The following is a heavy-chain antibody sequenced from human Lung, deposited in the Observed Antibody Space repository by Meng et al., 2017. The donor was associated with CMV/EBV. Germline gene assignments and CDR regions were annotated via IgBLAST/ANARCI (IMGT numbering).Heavy chain of an antibody. J-gene: IGHJ4*02. Sequence: QVQVQAWGPGLVKPSGILALTCAVSGGFISSSNWWSWVRQPPGKGLEWIGELYHSGSTNYNPSLKSRVTISVDKSKNQFSLNLSSVTAADTAVYYCARVGQWLPVDYWGQGTLVTVSS. CDR2: LYHSGST. D-gene: IGHD6-19*01. CDR1: GGFISSSNW. V-gene: IGHV4-4*02. CDR3: ARVGQWLPVDY.